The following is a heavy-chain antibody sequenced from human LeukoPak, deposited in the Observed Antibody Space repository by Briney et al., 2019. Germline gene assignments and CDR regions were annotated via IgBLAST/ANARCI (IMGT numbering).Heavy chain of an antibody. D-gene: IGHD2-2*02. V-gene: IGHV3-21*01. J-gene: IGHJ6*03. CDR2: ISSSSSYI. CDR3: ARDAASIVVVPAAIREDDYYYYYYMDV. Sequence: GGSLRLSCAASGFTFSSYSMNWVRQAPGKGLEWVSSISSSSSYIYYADSVKGRFIISRDNAKNSLYLQMNSLRAEDTAVYYCARDAASIVVVPAAIREDDYYYYYYMDVWGKGTTVTVSS. CDR1: GFTFSSYS.